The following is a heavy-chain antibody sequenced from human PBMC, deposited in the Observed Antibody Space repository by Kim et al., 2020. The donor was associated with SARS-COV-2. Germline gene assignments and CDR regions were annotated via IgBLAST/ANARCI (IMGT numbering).Heavy chain of an antibody. CDR1: GGSISSYY. V-gene: IGHV4-59*08. D-gene: IGHD2-2*01. CDR3: ARHHLSVPQFNEYQLLLGMTNWFDP. J-gene: IGHJ5*02. Sequence: SETLSLTCTVSGGSISSYYWSWIRQPPGKGLEWIGYIYYSGSTNYNPSLKSRVTISVDTSKNQFSLKLSSVTAADTAVYYCARHHLSVPQFNEYQLLLGMTNWFDPWGQGTLVTVSS. CDR2: IYYSGST.